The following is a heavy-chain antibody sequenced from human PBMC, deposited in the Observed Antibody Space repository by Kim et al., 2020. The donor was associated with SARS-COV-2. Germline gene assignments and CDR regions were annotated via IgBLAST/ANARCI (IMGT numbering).Heavy chain of an antibody. J-gene: IGHJ3*02. D-gene: IGHD3-22*01. CDR2: IYNGGSK. V-gene: IGHV3-66*02. CDR3: ARDFPDPQFYCYDRSAYYQGAFDS. Sequence: GGSLRLSCAASGFTVSSNYMSWVRQAPGKGLEWVSIIYNGGSKYYADSVKGRFAITRDNSKNTLYLQMNSLRSEDTALYYSARDFPDPQFYCYDRSAYYQGAFDSCGRGSMGTCSS. CDR1: GFTVSSNY.